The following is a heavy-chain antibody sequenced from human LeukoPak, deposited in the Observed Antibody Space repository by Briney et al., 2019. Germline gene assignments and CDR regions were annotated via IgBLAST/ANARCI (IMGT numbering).Heavy chain of an antibody. CDR2: IIPIFGTA. Sequence: SVKVSCKASGGTFSSYAISWVRQAPGQGLEWMGGIIPIFGTANYAQKFQGRVTITADESTSTAHMELSSLRSEDTAVYYCARTYGSGSSYYFDYWGQGTLVTVSS. V-gene: IGHV1-69*13. CDR1: GGTFSSYA. CDR3: ARTYGSGSSYYFDY. J-gene: IGHJ4*02. D-gene: IGHD3-10*01.